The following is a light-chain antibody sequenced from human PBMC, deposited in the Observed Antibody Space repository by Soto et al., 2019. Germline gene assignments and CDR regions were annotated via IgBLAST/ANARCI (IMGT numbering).Light chain of an antibody. V-gene: IGKV3-15*01. J-gene: IGKJ4*01. Sequence: VLTQSPVTLSLSPGESATLSCRASQSFRGLLAWYQQKPGQAPRLLIYGASTRATGMSARFSGIGSGTEFTLTISSLQSEDFAVYYCQQYNSWPLTFGGGTKVDI. CDR1: QSFRGL. CDR3: QQYNSWPLT. CDR2: GAS.